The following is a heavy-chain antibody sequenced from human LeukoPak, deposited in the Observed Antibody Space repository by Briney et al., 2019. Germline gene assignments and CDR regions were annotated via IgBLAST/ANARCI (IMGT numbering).Heavy chain of an antibody. D-gene: IGHD6-19*01. Sequence: SETLSLTCTVSGGSISSYYWSWIRQPPGKGLEWIGYIYYSGSTNYNPSLKSRVTISVDTSKNQFSLKLSSVTAADTAVYYCARDKPPQWLVHGGAFDIWGQGTMVTVSS. CDR1: GGSISSYY. V-gene: IGHV4-59*12. CDR3: ARDKPPQWLVHGGAFDI. CDR2: IYYSGST. J-gene: IGHJ3*02.